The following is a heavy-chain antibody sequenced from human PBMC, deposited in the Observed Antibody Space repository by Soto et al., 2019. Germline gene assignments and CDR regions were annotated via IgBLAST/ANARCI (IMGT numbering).Heavy chain of an antibody. CDR1: GFTFRKHA. CDR3: ANGVADRGIDS. CDR2: ITASGSAT. J-gene: IGHJ4*02. Sequence: DVQVLESGGALVQPGGSLRLSCAASGFTFRKHAMTWVRQAPGQGLEYVSSITASGSATFYAASVRGRFAISRDNAKSTLYLQMNSLRAEDTALYYCANGVADRGIDSWGQGTLVTVSS. V-gene: IGHV3-23*01.